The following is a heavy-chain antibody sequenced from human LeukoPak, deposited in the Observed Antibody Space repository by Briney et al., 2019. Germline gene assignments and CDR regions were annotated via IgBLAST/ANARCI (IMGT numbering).Heavy chain of an antibody. CDR1: GGTFSSHA. V-gene: IGHV1-69*04. D-gene: IGHD2-21*02. CDR3: ARDLWHIVVVTAIPGLDY. J-gene: IGHJ4*02. Sequence: ASVKVSCKASGGTFSSHAISWVRQAPGQGLEWMGRIIPILGIANYAQKFQGRVTITADKSTSTAYMELSSLRSEDTAVYYCARDLWHIVVVTAIPGLDYWGQGTLVTVSS. CDR2: IIPILGIA.